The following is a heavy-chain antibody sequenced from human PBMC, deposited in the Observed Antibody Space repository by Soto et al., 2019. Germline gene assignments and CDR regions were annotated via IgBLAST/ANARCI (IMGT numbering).Heavy chain of an antibody. V-gene: IGHV3-30*18. CDR3: ANTPSYSSSWPHDF. Sequence: GGSLRLSCAASGFTFSRYGMHWVRLALGKGLEWVAVISYDGSNKYYADSVKGRFTTSRDNSKNTLYLQMNSLRAEDTAVYYCANTPSYSSSWPHDFCGQGTLVTGSA. J-gene: IGHJ4*02. CDR2: ISYDGSNK. D-gene: IGHD6-13*01. CDR1: GFTFSRYG.